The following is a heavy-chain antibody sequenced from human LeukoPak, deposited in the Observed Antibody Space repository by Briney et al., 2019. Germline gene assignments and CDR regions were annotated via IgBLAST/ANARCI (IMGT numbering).Heavy chain of an antibody. CDR3: ARMREDASGLSDY. CDR1: GFSLTTSGMR. CDR2: IDWDDDK. D-gene: IGHD6-25*01. V-gene: IGHV2-70*04. J-gene: IGHJ4*02. Sequence: SGPALVNPTQTLTLTCAFSGFSLTTSGMRVNWIRQPPGKALEWLARIDWDDDKFYSTSLKTRLTISKDISKNQVVLTLTNMDPVDTATHYCARMREDASGLSDYWGQGILVTVSS.